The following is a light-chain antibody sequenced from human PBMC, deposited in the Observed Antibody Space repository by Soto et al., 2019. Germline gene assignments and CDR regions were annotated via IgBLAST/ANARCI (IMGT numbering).Light chain of an antibody. Sequence: DIQMTQSPSSLSVSLGDRVTITCRASQTISSYLNWYQQKPGKAPKLLISAASSLQSGVPSRVSGSGSGTNIQLTISALHQEDFATFYCQQSNMTPSTFGQGTKVEIK. CDR2: AAS. V-gene: IGKV1-39*01. CDR1: QTISSY. J-gene: IGKJ2*02. CDR3: QQSNMTPST.